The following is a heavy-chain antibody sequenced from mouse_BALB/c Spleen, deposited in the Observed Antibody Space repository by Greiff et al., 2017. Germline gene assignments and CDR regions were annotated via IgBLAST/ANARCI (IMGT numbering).Heavy chain of an antibody. CDR2: ISYSGST. J-gene: IGHJ2*01. V-gene: IGHV3-8*02. CDR3: ARVRYGSSPYYFDY. Sequence: EVQLQQSGPSLVKPSQTLSLTCSVPGDSFTSCYWNWLRKFPGNKLEYMGYISYSGSTYYNPSLKSRISITRDTSKNQYYLQLNSVTTEDTATYYCARVRYGSSPYYFDYWGQGTTLTVAA. CDR1: GDSFTSCY. D-gene: IGHD1-1*01.